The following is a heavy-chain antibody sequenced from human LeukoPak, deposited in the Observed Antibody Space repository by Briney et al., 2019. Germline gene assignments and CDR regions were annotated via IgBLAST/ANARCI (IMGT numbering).Heavy chain of an antibody. CDR1: GFTVSSNY. CDR3: ARGPGPVRYCSSTSCYIGAFDI. CDR2: IYSGGST. Sequence: AGGSLRLSCAASGFTVSSNYMSWVRQAPGKGLEWVSVIYSGGSTYYADSVKGRFTISRDNSKNTLYLQMNSLRAEDTAVYYCARGPGPVRYCSSTSCYIGAFDIWGQGTMVTVSS. V-gene: IGHV3-53*01. D-gene: IGHD2-2*02. J-gene: IGHJ3*02.